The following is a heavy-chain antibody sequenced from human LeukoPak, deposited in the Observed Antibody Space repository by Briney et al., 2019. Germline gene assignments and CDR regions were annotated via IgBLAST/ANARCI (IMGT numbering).Heavy chain of an antibody. J-gene: IGHJ4*02. CDR1: GGSISSGSYY. V-gene: IGHV4-61*10. D-gene: IGHD6-13*01. Sequence: PSETLSLTCTVSGGSISSGSYYWSWIRQPAGKGLEWIGYIYYSGSTNYNPSLKSRVTISVDTSKNQFSLKLSSVTAADTAVYYCARALIAAAGTSFDYWGQGTLVTVSS. CDR2: IYYSGST. CDR3: ARALIAAAGTSFDY.